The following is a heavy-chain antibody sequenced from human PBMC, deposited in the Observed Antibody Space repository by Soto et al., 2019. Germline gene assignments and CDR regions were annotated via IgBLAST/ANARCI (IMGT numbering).Heavy chain of an antibody. V-gene: IGHV4-59*01. J-gene: IGHJ6*03. CDR2: IYYSGST. CDR1: GGSISSYY. CDR3: ARLQSPQYGDYLYYYYYMDV. D-gene: IGHD4-17*01. Sequence: PSETLSLTCTVSGGSISSYYWSWIRQPPGKGLEWIGYIYYSGSTNYNPSLKSRVTISVDTSKNQFSLKLSSVTAADTAVYYCARLQSPQYGDYLYYYYYMDVWGKGTTVTVSS.